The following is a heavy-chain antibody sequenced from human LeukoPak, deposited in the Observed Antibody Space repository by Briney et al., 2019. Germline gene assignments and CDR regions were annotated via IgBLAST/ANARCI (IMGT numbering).Heavy chain of an antibody. CDR2: IKEGGSEK. D-gene: IGHD2-15*01. CDR1: RFTFSDYY. J-gene: IGHJ4*02. Sequence: GGSLRLSCAASRFTFSDYYMTWVRQAPGRGLEWVANIKEGGSEKNYVDSVKGRFTISRDNAKNSVYLLLNSLTPEDTAVYYCARDMGYCSGGSCYSVIFDYWGQGTLVTVSS. CDR3: ARDMGYCSGGSCYSVIFDY. V-gene: IGHV3-7*01.